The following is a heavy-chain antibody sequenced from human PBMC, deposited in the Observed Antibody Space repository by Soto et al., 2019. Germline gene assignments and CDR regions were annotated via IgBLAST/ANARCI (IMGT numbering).Heavy chain of an antibody. CDR3: ARGLVIESKYYFEY. J-gene: IGHJ4*02. D-gene: IGHD3-9*01. CDR1: GYSFTSYW. Sequence: GESLKISCRGSGYSFTSYWISWVRQAPGQGLEWMGWISAYNGNTNYAQKLQGRVTMTTDTSTSTAYMELRSLRSDDTAVYYCARGLVIESKYYFEYWGQGTLVTVSS. CDR2: ISAYNGNT. V-gene: IGHV1-18*04.